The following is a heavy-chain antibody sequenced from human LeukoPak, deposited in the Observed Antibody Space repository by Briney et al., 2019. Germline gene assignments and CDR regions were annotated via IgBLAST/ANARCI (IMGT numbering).Heavy chain of an antibody. J-gene: IGHJ5*01. CDR3: ARDPKSAVAADWFDP. CDR2: IYYSGIT. D-gene: IGHD6-19*01. Sequence: SSETLSLTCTVSGVSISTIGYYWGWIRQPPGKGLEWIGSIYYSGITYYNPSLKSRVTISIDTSNSQFSLTLSSVTAADTAFYYCARDPKSAVAADWFDPWGQGTLVTVSS. V-gene: IGHV4-39*07. CDR1: GVSISTIGYY.